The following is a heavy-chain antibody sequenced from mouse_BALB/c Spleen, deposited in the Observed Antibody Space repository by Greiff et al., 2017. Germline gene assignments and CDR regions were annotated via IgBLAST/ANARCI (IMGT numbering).Heavy chain of an antibody. CDR1: GYTFTNYW. V-gene: IGHV1-63*02. J-gene: IGHJ1*01. CDR2: IYPGGGYT. CDR3: TRTGTKDRYFDV. D-gene: IGHD4-1*01. Sequence: QVQLQQSGAELVRPGTSVKISCKASGYTFTNYWLGWVKQRPGHGLEWIGDIYPGGGYTNYNEKFKGKATLTADTSSSTAYMQLSSLTSEDSAVYFCTRTGTKDRYFDVWGAGTTVTVSS.